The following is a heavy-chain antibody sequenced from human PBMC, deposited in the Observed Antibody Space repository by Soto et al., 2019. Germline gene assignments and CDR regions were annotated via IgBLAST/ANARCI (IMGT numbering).Heavy chain of an antibody. V-gene: IGHV3-33*01. Sequence: QVQLVESGGGVVQPGRSLRLSCAASEFTFSRHGMHWVRQAPGKGLQWVGVIWSDGSNEGYADSVKGRFIISRDNSKNSLYLKMNSLRAEDTAVYYCARERTFGDNKHNYMDVWGTGITVTVSS. CDR2: IWSDGSNE. J-gene: IGHJ6*03. CDR1: EFTFSRHG. CDR3: ARERTFGDNKHNYMDV. D-gene: IGHD3-10*01.